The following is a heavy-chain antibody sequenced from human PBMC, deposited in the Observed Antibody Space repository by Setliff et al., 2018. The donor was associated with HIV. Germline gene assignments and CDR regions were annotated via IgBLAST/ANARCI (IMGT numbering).Heavy chain of an antibody. Sequence: ASVKVSCKAPGYTFTGYYMHWVRQAPGQGLEWMGWINPNSGGTNYAQKFQGRVTMTRDTSISKAYMELSRLRSDDTAVFYCALSSLAAAGGSFDHWGQGTLVTVSS. CDR1: GYTFTGYY. CDR2: INPNSGGT. V-gene: IGHV1-2*02. CDR3: ALSSLAAAGGSFDH. J-gene: IGHJ4*02. D-gene: IGHD6-13*01.